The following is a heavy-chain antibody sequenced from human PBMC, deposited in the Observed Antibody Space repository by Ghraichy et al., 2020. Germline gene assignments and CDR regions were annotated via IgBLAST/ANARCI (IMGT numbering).Heavy chain of an antibody. CDR2: IYNSGST. D-gene: IGHD6-19*01. Sequence: SETLSLTCTVSGDSISNYYLSWIRQPPGKGLEWIGNIYNSGSTNYNPSLKSRLTISEDTSKNQFSLRLTSATAADTAVYYCGIGSGWTTDLWGQGTLVTVSS. V-gene: IGHV4-59*01. CDR1: GDSISNYY. CDR3: GIGSGWTTDL. J-gene: IGHJ5*02.